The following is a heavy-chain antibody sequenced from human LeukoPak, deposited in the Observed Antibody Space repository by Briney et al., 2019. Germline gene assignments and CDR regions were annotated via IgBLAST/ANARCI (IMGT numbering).Heavy chain of an antibody. CDR3: ARGVRHDFWSGYYGDY. CDR1: GGSFSGYY. V-gene: IGHV4-34*01. Sequence: PSETLSLTCAVYGGSFSGYYWSWIRQPPGKGLEWIGEINHSGSTNYNPSLKSRVTISVDPSKNQFSLKLSSVTAADTAVYYCARGVRHDFWSGYYGDYWGQGTLVTVSS. CDR2: INHSGST. J-gene: IGHJ4*02. D-gene: IGHD3-3*01.